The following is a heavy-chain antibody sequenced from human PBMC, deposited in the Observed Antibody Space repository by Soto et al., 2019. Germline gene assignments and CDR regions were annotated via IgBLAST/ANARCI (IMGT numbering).Heavy chain of an antibody. J-gene: IGHJ5*02. D-gene: IGHD6-13*01. CDR1: GYTFTGYY. V-gene: IGHV1-2*02. Sequence: GASVTVSCKASGYTFTGYYMHWVRQAPGQGLEWMGWINPNSGGTNYAQKFQGRVTMTRDTSISTAYMELSRLRSDDTAVYYCARGWSIAAAGTGANWFDPWGQGTLVTVSS. CDR2: INPNSGGT. CDR3: ARGWSIAAAGTGANWFDP.